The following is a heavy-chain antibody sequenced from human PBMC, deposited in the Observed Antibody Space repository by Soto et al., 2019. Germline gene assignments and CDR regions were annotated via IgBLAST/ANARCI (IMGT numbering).Heavy chain of an antibody. D-gene: IGHD3-10*01. CDR2: IRDGGDTT. V-gene: IGHV3-23*01. CDR1: GFTFNNYA. CDR3: AKGGGGSDGPTPRVDF. Sequence: EVQLLESGGGVVQPGGSLRLSCAASGFTFNNYAMTWVRQAPGKGLEWVSAIRDGGDTTYYADSVKGRFTVSRDGSKNMLYLQMSRLRAEDTVLYCWAKGGGGSDGPTPRVDFWGQGTLVTVSS. J-gene: IGHJ4*02.